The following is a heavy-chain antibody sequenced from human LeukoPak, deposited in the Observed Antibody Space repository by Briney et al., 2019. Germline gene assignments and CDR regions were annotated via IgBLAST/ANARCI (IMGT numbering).Heavy chain of an antibody. D-gene: IGHD3-3*01. CDR1: GYTFTSYD. CDR2: MNPNSGNT. V-gene: IGHV1-8*01. J-gene: IGHJ4*02. Sequence: ASVKVSCKASGYTFTSYDINWVRQATGQGLEWMGWMNPNSGNTGYAQKFQGRVTMTRNTSISTAYMELSRLRSDDAAVYYCARGPLSTTLDFWSGYFDYWGQGTLVTVSS. CDR3: ARGPLSTTLDFWSGYFDY.